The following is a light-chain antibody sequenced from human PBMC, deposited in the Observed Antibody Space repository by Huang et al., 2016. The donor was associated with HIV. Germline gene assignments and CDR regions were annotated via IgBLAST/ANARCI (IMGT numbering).Light chain of an antibody. CDR1: QSIKTE. J-gene: IGKJ2*01. Sequence: MMSQSPATLAASPGERVTLSCGASQSIKTELAWYQQKPGQPPSLLSYAASTRATGVPARFAGSGSGTEFTLTIDSLQSDDFAVYYCQQYNKWPPEYTFGQGTRLEIK. CDR3: QQYNKWPPEYT. V-gene: IGKV3-15*01. CDR2: AAS.